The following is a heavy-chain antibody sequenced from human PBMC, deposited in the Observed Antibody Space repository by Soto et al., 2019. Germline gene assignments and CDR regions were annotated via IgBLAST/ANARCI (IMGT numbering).Heavy chain of an antibody. D-gene: IGHD2-15*01. CDR3: ARFSVVAAYFDY. Sequence: QVQLVQSGAEVKKPGSSVKVSCKASGGTFSSYTISWVRQAPGQGLEWMGRIIPILGIANYAQKFQGRVTITADKSTSTAYMELSSLRSEETAVYYCARFSVVAAYFDYWGQGTLVTVSS. V-gene: IGHV1-69*02. CDR1: GGTFSSYT. J-gene: IGHJ4*02. CDR2: IIPILGIA.